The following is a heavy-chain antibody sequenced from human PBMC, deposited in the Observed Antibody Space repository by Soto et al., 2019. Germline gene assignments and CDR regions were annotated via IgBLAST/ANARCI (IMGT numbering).Heavy chain of an antibody. CDR2: IWYDGSNK. CDR3: ARDGYSSGPFDY. V-gene: IGHV3-33*01. J-gene: IGHJ4*02. D-gene: IGHD6-19*01. CDR1: GSTFSSYG. Sequence: GGSLRLSCAASGSTFSSYGMHWVRQAPGKGLEWVAVIWYDGSNKYYADSVKGRFTISRDNSKNTLYLQMNSLRAEDTAVYYCARDGYSSGPFDYWGQGTLVTVSS.